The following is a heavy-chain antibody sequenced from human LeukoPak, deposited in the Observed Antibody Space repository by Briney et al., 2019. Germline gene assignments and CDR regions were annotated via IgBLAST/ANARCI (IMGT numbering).Heavy chain of an antibody. CDR2: INPNSGGT. J-gene: IGHJ3*02. CDR3: ARGAVDTAIALDAFDI. V-gene: IGHV1-2*02. Sequence: ASVKVSCRASGYTFTGYYMHWVRQAPGQGLEWMGWINPNSGGTNYAQKFQGRVTMTRDTSISTAYMELSRLRSDDTAVYYCARGAVDTAIALDAFDIWGQGTMVTVSS. CDR1: GYTFTGYY. D-gene: IGHD5-18*01.